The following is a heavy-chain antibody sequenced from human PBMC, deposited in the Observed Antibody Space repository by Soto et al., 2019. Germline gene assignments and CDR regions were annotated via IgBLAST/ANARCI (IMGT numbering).Heavy chain of an antibody. CDR1: GYSFTDYW. CDR3: VRNDYSGNSVDY. Sequence: PVESLKISCKVCGYSFTDYWIGWVRQLPGKGLEWMGIIYPFYSDTRYSPSFQAHVTIPADKSTSTAYLQWSSLKASDTAIYYCVRNDYSGNSVDYGGQGARAPV. V-gene: IGHV5-51*01. D-gene: IGHD4-4*01. J-gene: IGHJ4*02. CDR2: IYPFYSDT.